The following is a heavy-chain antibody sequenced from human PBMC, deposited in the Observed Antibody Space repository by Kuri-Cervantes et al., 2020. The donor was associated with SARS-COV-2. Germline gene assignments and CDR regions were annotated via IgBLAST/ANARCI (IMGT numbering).Heavy chain of an antibody. V-gene: IGHV3-7*01. J-gene: IGHJ4*02. Sequence: GESLKISCAASGFTFSSYWMSWVRQAPGKGLEWVAFLRYDGGEKHYADSVKGRFTISRDNAKNSLYLQMNSLRAEDTAVYYCARFKDYWGQGTRVTVSS. CDR1: GFTFSSYW. CDR2: LRYDGGEK. CDR3: ARFKDY.